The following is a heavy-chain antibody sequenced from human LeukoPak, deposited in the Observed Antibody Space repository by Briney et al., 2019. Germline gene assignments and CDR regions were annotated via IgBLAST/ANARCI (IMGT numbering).Heavy chain of an antibody. CDR3: ATETNGRHYDY. J-gene: IGHJ4*02. Sequence: GGSLRLSCTASGLTFSTSGFNWVRQAPGKGLEWVASIVPTGPDRYHADSTKGRFTISRDNANNFLYLQMNSLRAEDTAVYYCATETNGRHYDYWGQGTLLTVSS. D-gene: IGHD1-14*01. V-gene: IGHV3-21*06. CDR2: IVPTGPDR. CDR1: GLTFSTSG.